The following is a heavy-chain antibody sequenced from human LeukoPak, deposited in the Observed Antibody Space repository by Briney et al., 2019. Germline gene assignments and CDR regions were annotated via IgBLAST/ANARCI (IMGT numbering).Heavy chain of an antibody. J-gene: IGHJ3*01. CDR3: AGSQMYAAFDL. V-gene: IGHV4-59*01. D-gene: IGHD2-8*01. CDR2: IYYTGST. CDR1: GVFITSNY. Sequence: SETLSLTCTVSGVFITSNYWSWIRQPPGKGLEWIDYIYYTGSTNYNPSLKSRGTISVDTSKSQLSLKLSSVTAADTAVYYCAGSQMYAAFDLWGQGTVVTASS.